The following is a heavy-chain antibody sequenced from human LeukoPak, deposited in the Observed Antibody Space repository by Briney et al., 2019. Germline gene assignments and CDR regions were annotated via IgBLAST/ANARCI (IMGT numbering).Heavy chain of an antibody. V-gene: IGHV1-24*01. Sequence: ASVKVSCKVSGYTLTELSMHWVRQAPGKGLEWMGGFDPEDGETIYAQKLQGRVTMTEDTSTDTAYMELSSLRSEDTAVYYCAKRTHTYWYFDLWGRGTLVTVSS. CDR2: FDPEDGET. CDR3: AKRTHTYWYFDL. J-gene: IGHJ2*01. CDR1: GYTLTELS.